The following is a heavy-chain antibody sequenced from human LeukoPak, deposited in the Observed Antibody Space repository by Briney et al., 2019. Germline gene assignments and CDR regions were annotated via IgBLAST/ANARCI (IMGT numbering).Heavy chain of an antibody. D-gene: IGHD3-9*01. CDR3: ARGESNYDILTGYLDY. CDR2: INPSGGST. J-gene: IGHJ4*02. V-gene: IGHV1-46*03. Sequence: ASVKVSCKASGYTFTSYYMHWVRQAPGQGLEWMGIINPSGGSTSYAQKFQGRVTMTRDTSTSTVYMELSSLRSEDTAVYYCARGESNYDILTGYLDYWGQGTWSPSPQ. CDR1: GYTFTSYY.